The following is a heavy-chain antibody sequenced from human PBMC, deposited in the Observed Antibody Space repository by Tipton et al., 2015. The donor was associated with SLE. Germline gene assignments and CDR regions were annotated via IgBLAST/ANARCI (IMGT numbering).Heavy chain of an antibody. J-gene: IGHJ5*02. CDR1: GVSTSTYY. Sequence: TLSLTCSVSGVSTSTYYWSWIRQSPGKGLEWIGFFYFSGSSQYNPSLKSRVAISADTSNNQFSLELRSVTAADTAVYYCARGELIEGFDPWGQGTLVTVAA. V-gene: IGHV4-59*01. CDR2: FYFSGSS. CDR3: ARGELIEGFDP. D-gene: IGHD3-22*01.